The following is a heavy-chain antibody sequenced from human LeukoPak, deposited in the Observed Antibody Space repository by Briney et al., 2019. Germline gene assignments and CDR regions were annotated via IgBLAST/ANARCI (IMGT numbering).Heavy chain of an antibody. CDR1: GYTFTGYY. V-gene: IGHV1-2*02. CDR3: ARLTYYDFWSGYNYAFDI. J-gene: IGHJ3*02. D-gene: IGHD3-3*01. CDR2: INPSSGGT. Sequence: GASVKVSCKASGYTFTGYYMHWVRQAPGQGLEWMGWINPSSGGTNYAQKFQGRVTMTRDTSISTAYMELSRLRSDDTAVYYCARLTYYDFWSGYNYAFDIWGQGTMVTVSS.